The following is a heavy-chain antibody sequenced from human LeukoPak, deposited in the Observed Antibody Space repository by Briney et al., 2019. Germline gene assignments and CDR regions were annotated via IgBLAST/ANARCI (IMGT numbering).Heavy chain of an antibody. D-gene: IGHD3-22*01. Sequence: SETLSLTCTVSGGSISSYYWSWLRQPPGKGLEGIGYIYYSGSTNYKPSLKSRVTLSVDTSKNQFSLKLSSVTAADTAVYYCARVLGDSGYYYVGGGAYYYYGMDVWGQGTTVTVSS. CDR2: IYYSGST. V-gene: IGHV4-59*01. CDR3: ARVLGDSGYYYVGGGAYYYYGMDV. J-gene: IGHJ6*02. CDR1: GGSISSYY.